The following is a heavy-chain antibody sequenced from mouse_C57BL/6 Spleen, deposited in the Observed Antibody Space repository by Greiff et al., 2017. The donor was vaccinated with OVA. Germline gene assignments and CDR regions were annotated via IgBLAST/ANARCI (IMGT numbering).Heavy chain of an antibody. J-gene: IGHJ3*01. Sequence: VQLQQPGAELVKPGASVKMSCKASGYTFTSYWITWVKQRPGQGLEWIGGIYPGSGSTNYNEKFKGKATLTADTSSSTAYMQLSSLTSEDSAVYYCARRTTDFAYWGQGTLVTVSA. CDR1: GYTFTSYW. CDR3: ARRTTDFAY. D-gene: IGHD1-1*01. V-gene: IGHV1-55*01. CDR2: IYPGSGST.